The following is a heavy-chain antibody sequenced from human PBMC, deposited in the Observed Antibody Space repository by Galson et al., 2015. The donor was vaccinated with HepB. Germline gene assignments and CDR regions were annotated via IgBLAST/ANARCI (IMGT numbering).Heavy chain of an antibody. CDR2: ITSGGTYR. J-gene: IGHJ4*02. V-gene: IGHV3-64D*06. D-gene: IGHD4-11*01. CDR1: GFSFRIYN. Sequence: SLRLSCAASGFSFRIYNLHWVRQAPGKGLEYVSSITSGGTYRYYSDSVKGRFTISRDNSKSTLTLQMSSLRTEDTAVYYCTGLWGHVNYHDYWGQGNLVTVSS. CDR3: TGLWGHVNYHDY.